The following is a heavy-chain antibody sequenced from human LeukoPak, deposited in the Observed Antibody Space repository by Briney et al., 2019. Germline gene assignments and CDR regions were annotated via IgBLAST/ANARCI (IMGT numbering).Heavy chain of an antibody. J-gene: IGHJ4*02. CDR3: ATYYLDTSARD. CDR2: INPNSGGT. D-gene: IGHD3-22*01. Sequence: ASVKVSCKASGYTFTGYYMFWVRQAPGQGLEWVGWINPNSGGTHYAQKFQGRVTMTRDTSISTGYMELSRLRSDDTAVYYCATYYLDTSARDWGQGTLVTVSS. CDR1: GYTFTGYY. V-gene: IGHV1-2*02.